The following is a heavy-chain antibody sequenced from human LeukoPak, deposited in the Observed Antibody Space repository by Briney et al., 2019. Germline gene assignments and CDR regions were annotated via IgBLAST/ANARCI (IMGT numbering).Heavy chain of an antibody. V-gene: IGHV3-74*01. Sequence: GGSLRLSCAASGFTFSSYWMNWVRQAPGKGLVWVSRIASDGSSTTYADSVKGRFSISRDNAKNTLYLQMNSLRAEDTAVYYCLSCYYDSSGYYFDYWGQGTLVTVSS. CDR3: LSCYYDSSGYYFDY. CDR2: IASDGSST. J-gene: IGHJ4*02. D-gene: IGHD3-22*01. CDR1: GFTFSSYW.